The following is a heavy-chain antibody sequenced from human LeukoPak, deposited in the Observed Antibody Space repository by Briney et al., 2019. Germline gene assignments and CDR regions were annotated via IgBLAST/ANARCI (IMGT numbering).Heavy chain of an antibody. V-gene: IGHV1-18*01. CDR3: ARGSGPRRFFHDYGGRDAFDI. CDR2: ISGYNGNT. D-gene: IGHD4-23*01. Sequence: GASVTVSCKASGYTFTSYDVSWVRQAPGQGLEWMGWISGYNGNTNYAQKLQGRVTMTTDTSTTTAYMELRSLRSDDTAVYYCARGSGPRRFFHDYGGRDAFDIWGQGTMVTVSS. CDR1: GYTFTSYD. J-gene: IGHJ3*02.